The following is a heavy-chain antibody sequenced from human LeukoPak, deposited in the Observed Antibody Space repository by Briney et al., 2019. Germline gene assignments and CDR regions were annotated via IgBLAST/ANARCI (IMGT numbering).Heavy chain of an antibody. Sequence: SETLSLTCTVSGYSISSGYYWGWIRQPPGKGLEWIGSASYSGSPYYNPSLKSRVTTPVDTSKNQFSLRLSSVTATDTAMYYCARHGWDYPSGTYYTFDPWGQGTLVTVSS. CDR1: GYSISSGYY. CDR3: ARHGWDYPSGTYYTFDP. J-gene: IGHJ5*02. D-gene: IGHD3-10*01. CDR2: ASYSGSP. V-gene: IGHV4-38-2*02.